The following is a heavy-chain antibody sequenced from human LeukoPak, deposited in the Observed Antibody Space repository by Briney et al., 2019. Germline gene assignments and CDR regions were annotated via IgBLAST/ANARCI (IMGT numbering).Heavy chain of an antibody. CDR2: ISSSGSTI. J-gene: IGHJ6*03. CDR3: ARDYPNDYYYYYMDV. V-gene: IGHV3-11*04. D-gene: IGHD2-8*01. CDR1: GFTFSDYY. Sequence: GGSLRLSCAASGFTFSDYYMSWIRQAPGKGLEWVSYISSSGSTIYYADSVKGRSTISRDNAKNSLYLQMNSLRAEDTAVYYCARDYPNDYYYYYMDVWGKGTTVTVSS.